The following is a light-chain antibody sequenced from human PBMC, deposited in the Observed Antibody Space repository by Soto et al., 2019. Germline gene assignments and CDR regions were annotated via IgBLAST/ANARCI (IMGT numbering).Light chain of an antibody. J-gene: IGKJ2*01. Sequence: IVLTQSPGTLSLSPGVRATLSCRASQSVSSTFLAWYQQKPGQAPRLLIYGASTRATGIPDRFIGSGSGTDFTLTISRLEPEDFAVYYCQQYGRSLYTFGPGTKLEIK. CDR1: QSVSSTF. CDR2: GAS. CDR3: QQYGRSLYT. V-gene: IGKV3-20*01.